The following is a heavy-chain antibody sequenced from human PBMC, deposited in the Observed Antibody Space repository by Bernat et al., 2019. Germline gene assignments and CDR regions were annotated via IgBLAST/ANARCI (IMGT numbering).Heavy chain of an antibody. V-gene: IGHV3-30*18. CDR2: ISYDGSNK. Sequence: QVQLVESGGGVVQPGRSLRLSCAAFGFTFSSYGMHWVRQAPGKGLEWVAVISYDGSNKYYADSVKGRFTISRDNSKNTLYLQMNSLRAEDTAVYYCAKDIAAAGTLDYWGQGTLVTVSS. J-gene: IGHJ4*02. CDR1: GFTFSSYG. CDR3: AKDIAAAGTLDY. D-gene: IGHD6-13*01.